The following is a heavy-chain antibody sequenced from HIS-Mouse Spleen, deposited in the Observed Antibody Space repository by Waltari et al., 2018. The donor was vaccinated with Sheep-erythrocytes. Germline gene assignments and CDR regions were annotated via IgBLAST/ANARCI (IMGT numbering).Heavy chain of an antibody. J-gene: IGHJ4*02. Sequence: QLQLQESPPGLAKPSETLSPTCTVSGGSISSSTYYWGWNRQPPGKGLEWIGSIYYSGSTYYNPSLKSRVTISVDTSKNQFSLKLSSVTAADTAVYYCARLYYYDSSGYYFDYWGQGTLVTVSS. CDR1: GGSISSSTYY. CDR2: IYYSGST. V-gene: IGHV4-39*01. CDR3: ARLYYYDSSGYYFDY. D-gene: IGHD3-22*01.